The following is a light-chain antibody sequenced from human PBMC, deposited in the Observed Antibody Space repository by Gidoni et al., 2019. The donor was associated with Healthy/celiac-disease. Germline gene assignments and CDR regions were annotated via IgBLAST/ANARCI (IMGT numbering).Light chain of an antibody. V-gene: IGLV1-40*01. CDR3: QSYDSSLSGWV. CDR1: SFNIGAGYD. CDR2: GNS. Sequence: QSVLTQPPSVSGAPGQRVSISCTGSSFNIGAGYDVHWYHQLPGTAPKLLIYGNSNRPSGVPDRCSGSKSGTSASLAITGLQAEDEADYYCQSYDSSLSGWVFGGGTKLTV. J-gene: IGLJ3*02.